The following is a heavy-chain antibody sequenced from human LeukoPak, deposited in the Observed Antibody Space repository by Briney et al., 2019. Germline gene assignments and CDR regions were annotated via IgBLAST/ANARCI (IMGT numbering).Heavy chain of an antibody. Sequence: QPGGSLRLSSAVSGSTFSNFEMNCVRQAPGKGLEWVSHIDTSATSMHYADSVKGRFTISRDNAKNSLFLQMNSVRAEDTAVYYCVTDRPGVMDFDFWGQGTLVSVSS. CDR3: VTDRPGVMDFDF. V-gene: IGHV3-48*03. CDR1: GSTFSNFE. D-gene: IGHD2-2*03. J-gene: IGHJ4*02. CDR2: IDTSATSM.